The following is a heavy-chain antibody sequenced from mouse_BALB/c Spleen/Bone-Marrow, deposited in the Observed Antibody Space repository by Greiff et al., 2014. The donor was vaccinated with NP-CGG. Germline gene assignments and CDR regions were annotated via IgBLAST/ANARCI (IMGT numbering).Heavy chain of an antibody. CDR3: ARLGYYGGFAY. CDR1: GFDFSGFW. V-gene: IGHV4-1*02. Sequence: EVKLKESGGGLVQPGRSLKLSCAASGFDFSGFWMGWVRQAPGKGLEWIGEINPDSSTINYTPSLKDRFIISRDNAKNTLYLQMSKVRSEDTALYYCARLGYYGGFAYWGQGTLVTVSA. CDR2: INPDSSTI. J-gene: IGHJ3*01. D-gene: IGHD2-3*01.